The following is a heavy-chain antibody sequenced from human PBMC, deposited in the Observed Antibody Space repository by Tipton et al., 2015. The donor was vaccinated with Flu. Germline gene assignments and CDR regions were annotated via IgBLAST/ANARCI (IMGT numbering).Heavy chain of an antibody. CDR1: GFTFSSYS. D-gene: IGHD6-19*01. V-gene: IGHV3-21*01. J-gene: IGHJ4*02. CDR3: ASGAVAGVDARWGY. Sequence: SLRLSCAASGFTFSSYSMNWVRQAPGKGLEWVSSISSSSSYIYYADSVKGRFTISRDNAKNSLYLQMNSLRAEDTAVYYCASGAVAGVDARWGYWGQGPLVTVPS. CDR2: ISSSSSYI.